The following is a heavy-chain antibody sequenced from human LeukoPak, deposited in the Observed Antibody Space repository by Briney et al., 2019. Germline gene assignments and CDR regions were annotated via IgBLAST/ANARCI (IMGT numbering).Heavy chain of an antibody. V-gene: IGHV3-30*02. Sequence: GGSLRLSCAASGFTFSSYAIHWVRQAPGKGLEWVAFIQYDGSDKYYADSVKGRFTISRDNSKNTLYLQMNSLRAEDTAVYYCAKDTTLHHRSIDYWGQGTLVTVSS. J-gene: IGHJ4*02. CDR2: IQYDGSDK. CDR3: AKDTTLHHRSIDY. CDR1: GFTFSSYA. D-gene: IGHD4-11*01.